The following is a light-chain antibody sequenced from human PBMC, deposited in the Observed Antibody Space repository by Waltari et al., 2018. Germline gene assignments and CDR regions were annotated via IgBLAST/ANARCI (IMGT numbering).Light chain of an antibody. CDR2: EVI. Sequence: QSALTQPAHVSGSPGQSTTLSCTGTRRGVGFSNLVSWYQQHPDKAPNLLVYEVIERPSGVSNRFSGSKSGNTASLTISGLQAEDEADYYCCSYVGRNIWVFGGGTKVTVL. V-gene: IGLV2-23*02. CDR1: RRGVGFSNL. CDR3: CSYVGRNIWV. J-gene: IGLJ3*02.